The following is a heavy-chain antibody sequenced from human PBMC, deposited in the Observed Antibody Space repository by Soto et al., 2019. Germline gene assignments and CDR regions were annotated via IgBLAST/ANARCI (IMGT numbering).Heavy chain of an antibody. J-gene: IGHJ6*02. CDR2: ISGSGGSR. CDR1: GFTFGIHA. V-gene: IGHV3-23*01. Sequence: EVQLLESGGGLVQPGGSLRLSCAASGFTFGIHAMSWVRQAPGKGLEWVSFISGSGGSRYYADSVKGRFTISRDNSKKTLYLQMNSLRGEDTAVYYCGKGSAATNYFYYATDVWGQGTTVTVSS. D-gene: IGHD2-15*01. CDR3: GKGSAATNYFYYATDV.